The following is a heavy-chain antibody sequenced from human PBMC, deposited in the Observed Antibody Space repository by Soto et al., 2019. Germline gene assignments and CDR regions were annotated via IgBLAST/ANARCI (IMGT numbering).Heavy chain of an antibody. CDR2: IGGPGGDRT. CDR1: AFTFSNYA. D-gene: IGHD2-8*02. CDR3: VRRSGLHWENFDY. J-gene: IGHJ4*02. V-gene: IGHV3-23*01. Sequence: EVQLLESGGDFVQPGGSLRLSCAASAFTFSNYAMGWVRQAPGKGLEWVSTIGGPGGDRTYYADPVKGRFAISRDNSKDTVYLQMNSLRADDTHVYYCVRRSGLHWENFDYWGQGTLVSVSS.